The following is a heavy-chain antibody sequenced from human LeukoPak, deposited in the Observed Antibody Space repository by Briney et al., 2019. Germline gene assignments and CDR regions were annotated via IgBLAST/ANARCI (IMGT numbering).Heavy chain of an antibody. CDR1: GFTFNCYA. D-gene: IGHD2-15*01. Sequence: PGRSLRLSCAASGFTFNCYAMHWLRQAPGKGLEWVAVISYDGSNKYYADSVKGRFTISRDNSKNTLYLQMNSLRVEDTAVYYCARGPSDWCGGSWYLHGMDVWGQGTTVTVSS. J-gene: IGHJ6*02. CDR2: ISYDGSNK. V-gene: IGHV3-30-3*01. CDR3: ARGPSDWCGGSWYLHGMDV.